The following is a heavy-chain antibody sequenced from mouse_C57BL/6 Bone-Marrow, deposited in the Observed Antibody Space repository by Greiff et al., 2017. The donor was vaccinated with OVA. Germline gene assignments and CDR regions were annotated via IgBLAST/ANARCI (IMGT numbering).Heavy chain of an antibody. V-gene: IGHV1-47*01. D-gene: IGHD2-1*01. Sequence: QVQLQQSGAELVKPGASVKMSCKASGYTFTTYPIEWMKQNHGKSLEWIGNFHPYNDDTKYNEKFKGKATLTVDKSSSTVYLELSRLPSDDSAVYYCARTDGNYGDWFAYWGQGTLVTVSA. J-gene: IGHJ3*01. CDR1: GYTFTTYP. CDR3: ARTDGNYGDWFAY. CDR2: FHPYNDDT.